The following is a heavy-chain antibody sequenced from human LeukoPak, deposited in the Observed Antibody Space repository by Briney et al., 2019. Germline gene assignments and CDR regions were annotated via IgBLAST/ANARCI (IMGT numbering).Heavy chain of an antibody. D-gene: IGHD3-10*01. CDR1: GFTFSSYG. Sequence: PGGSLRLSCAASGFTFSSYGMHWVRQAPGKGLEWVAVIWFDGSNKYYEDSVKGRFTISRDNSKNTLYLQMNSLRAEDTAVYYCARDFGSGRNFDYWGQGTLVTVSS. CDR2: IWFDGSNK. V-gene: IGHV3-33*08. CDR3: ARDFGSGRNFDY. J-gene: IGHJ4*02.